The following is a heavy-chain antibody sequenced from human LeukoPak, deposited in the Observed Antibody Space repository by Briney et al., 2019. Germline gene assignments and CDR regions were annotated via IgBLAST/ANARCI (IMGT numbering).Heavy chain of an antibody. V-gene: IGHV3-30*18. D-gene: IGHD3-22*01. CDR3: AKVARGDDSPIFDY. CDR1: GFTFSSYG. J-gene: IGHJ4*02. CDR2: ISYDGSNK. Sequence: PGRSLRLSCAASGFTFSSYGMHWVRQAPGKGLEWVAVISYDGSNKYYADSVKGRFTISRDNSKNTLYLQMNSLRAEDTAVYYCAKVARGDDSPIFDYWGQGTLVTVSS.